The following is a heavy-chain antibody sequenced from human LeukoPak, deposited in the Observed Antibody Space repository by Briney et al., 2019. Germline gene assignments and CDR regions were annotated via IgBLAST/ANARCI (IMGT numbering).Heavy chain of an antibody. D-gene: IGHD3-22*01. V-gene: IGHV4-61*02. CDR3: AREQWDITMIVVVTPDAFDI. CDR2: IYTSGST. J-gene: IGHJ3*02. Sequence: PSETLSLTCTVSGASISSGSYYWSWIRQPAGKGLEWIGRIYTSGSTNYNPSLKRRVTISVDTSKNQFSLKLSSVTAADTAVYYCAREQWDITMIVVVTPDAFDIWGQGTMVTVSS. CDR1: GASISSGSYY.